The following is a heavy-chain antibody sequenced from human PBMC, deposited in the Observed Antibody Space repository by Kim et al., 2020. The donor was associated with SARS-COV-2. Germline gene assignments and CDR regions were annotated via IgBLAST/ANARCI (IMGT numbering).Heavy chain of an antibody. Sequence: ASVKVSCKASGYTFTSYYMHWVRQAPGQGLEWMGIINPSGGSTSYAQKFQGRVTMTRDTSTSTVYMELSSLRSEDTAVYYCARDVSNYYDSSGYYFDYWGQGTLVTVSS. D-gene: IGHD3-22*01. CDR2: INPSGGST. V-gene: IGHV1-46*01. J-gene: IGHJ4*02. CDR3: ARDVSNYYDSSGYYFDY. CDR1: GYTFTSYY.